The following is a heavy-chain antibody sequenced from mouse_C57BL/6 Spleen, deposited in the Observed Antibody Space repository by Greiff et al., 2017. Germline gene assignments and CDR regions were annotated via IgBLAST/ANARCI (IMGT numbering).Heavy chain of an antibody. V-gene: IGHV1-82*01. Sequence: QVQLQQSGPELVKPGASVKISCKASGYAFSSSWMNWVKQRPGKGLEWIGRIYPGDGDTNYNGKFKGKATLTADKSSSTAYMQLSSLTSEDSAVYFCARWDYDYGGFAYWGQGTLVTVSA. J-gene: IGHJ3*01. CDR1: GYAFSSSW. CDR2: IYPGDGDT. CDR3: ARWDYDYGGFAY. D-gene: IGHD2-4*01.